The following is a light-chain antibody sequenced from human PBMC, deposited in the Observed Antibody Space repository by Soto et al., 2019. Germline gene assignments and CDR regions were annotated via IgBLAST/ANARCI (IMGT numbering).Light chain of an antibody. J-gene: IGKJ5*01. CDR3: QQTYSTPIT. CDR1: QGISNY. Sequence: DIQMTPSPSSLSASVGDRVTITCRASQGISNYLAWYQHKPGKVPKLLIYAASSLPSAVPPRFTGAGSETDFTLTISSLQPEDFGTYYCQQTYSTPITFGQGTRLEIK. V-gene: IGKV1-39*01. CDR2: AAS.